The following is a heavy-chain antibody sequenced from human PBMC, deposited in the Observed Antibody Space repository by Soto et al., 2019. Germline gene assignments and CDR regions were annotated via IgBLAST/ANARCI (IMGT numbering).Heavy chain of an antibody. Sequence: QLHLVQSGVEVKTPGASVKVSCQASGYTFFTYDISWVRQAPGPGLEWMGWISTYSGDTKYAQKFQGRVTMTTATSTTTAYLELKSLRSDDTAVYYCARHHGPTTSENWFDPWGQGTLVTVSS. CDR2: ISTYSGDT. V-gene: IGHV1-18*01. CDR1: GYTFFTYD. CDR3: ARHHGPTTSENWFDP. J-gene: IGHJ5*02. D-gene: IGHD5-12*01.